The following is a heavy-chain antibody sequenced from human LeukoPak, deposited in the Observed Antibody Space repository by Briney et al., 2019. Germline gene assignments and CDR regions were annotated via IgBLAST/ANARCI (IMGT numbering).Heavy chain of an antibody. Sequence: ASVKVSCKASGYTFTSYYMHWVRHAPGQGLEWMGIINPSGGSTSYAQKFQGRVTMTRDTSTSTVYMELSSLRSEDTAVYYCASLYSSGSTGNYYYGMDVWGKGTTVTVSS. D-gene: IGHD6-19*01. CDR1: GYTFTSYY. J-gene: IGHJ6*04. CDR3: ASLYSSGSTGNYYYGMDV. CDR2: INPSGGST. V-gene: IGHV1-46*01.